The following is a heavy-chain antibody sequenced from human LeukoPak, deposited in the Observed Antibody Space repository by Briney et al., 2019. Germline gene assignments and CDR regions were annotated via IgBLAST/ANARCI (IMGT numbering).Heavy chain of an antibody. D-gene: IGHD6-13*01. Sequence: SETLSLTCTVSGGSISSSSYYWGWIRQPPGKGLEWIGSIYYSGSTYYNPSLKSRVTISVDTSKNQFSLKLSSVTAADTAVYYCARDRARGSSWYRRDYWGQGTLVTVSS. J-gene: IGHJ4*02. CDR3: ARDRARGSSWYRRDY. CDR2: IYYSGST. CDR1: GGSISSSSYY. V-gene: IGHV4-39*02.